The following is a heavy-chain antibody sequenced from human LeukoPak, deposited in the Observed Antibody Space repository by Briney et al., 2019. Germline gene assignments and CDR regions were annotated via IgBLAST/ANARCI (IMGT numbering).Heavy chain of an antibody. CDR2: IYYSGST. CDR3: ARDSEAIFGVREAYYMDV. CDR1: GGSISSYY. D-gene: IGHD3-3*01. J-gene: IGHJ6*03. V-gene: IGHV4-59*01. Sequence: SETLSLTCTVSGGSISSYYWSWIRQPPGKGLEWIGYIYYSGSTNYNPSLKSRVTISVDTSKNQFSLKLSSVTAADTAVYYCARDSEAIFGVREAYYMDVWGKGTTVTVSS.